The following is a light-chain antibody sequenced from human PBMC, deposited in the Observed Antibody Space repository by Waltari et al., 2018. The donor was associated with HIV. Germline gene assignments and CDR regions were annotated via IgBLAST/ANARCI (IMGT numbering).Light chain of an antibody. V-gene: IGLV4-69*01. J-gene: IGLJ2*01. Sequence: QLVLTQSPSASASLGASVKLTCTLSSGHSSYAIAWHQQQPEKAPRYLMKLKSDGSHTKGDGIPDLFSGSSSGAERYLTISSLQSDDEADYYCQTWYTGPVIFGGGTKLTVL. CDR1: SGHSSYA. CDR2: LKSDGSH. CDR3: QTWYTGPVI.